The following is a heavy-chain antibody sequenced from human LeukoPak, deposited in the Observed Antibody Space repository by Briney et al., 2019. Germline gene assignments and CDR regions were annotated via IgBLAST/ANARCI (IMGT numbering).Heavy chain of an antibody. CDR2: IYIGGIT. CDR3: AGIYGDGWYADH. Sequence: GGSLRLSCAASGFTVSSHCMSWVRQAPGKGLEWVSIIYIGGITWYADSMKGRITISRDNSKNTLYLQMDSLRAEDTAVYSCAGIYGDGWYADHWGQGTLVTVSS. D-gene: IGHD6-19*01. V-gene: IGHV3-53*01. J-gene: IGHJ4*02. CDR1: GFTVSSHC.